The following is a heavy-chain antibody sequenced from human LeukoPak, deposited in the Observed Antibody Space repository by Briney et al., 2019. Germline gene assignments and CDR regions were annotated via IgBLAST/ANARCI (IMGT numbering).Heavy chain of an antibody. CDR3: ARVKNSGWYVDC. CDR1: DVSISNYY. D-gene: IGHD5-12*01. Sequence: SETLSLTCTVSDVSISNYYWSWIRQPAGKGLEWIGRIYSSGDTNYNPSLKSRVIMSVGTSKNQFSLNPTSVTAADTAVYYCARVKNSGWYVDCWGQGTLVTVSS. J-gene: IGHJ4*02. V-gene: IGHV4-4*07. CDR2: IYSSGDT.